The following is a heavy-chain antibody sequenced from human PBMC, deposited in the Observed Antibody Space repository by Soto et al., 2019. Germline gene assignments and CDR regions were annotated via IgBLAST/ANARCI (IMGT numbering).Heavy chain of an antibody. CDR3: ARGESVVGDY. CDR2: INAGNGNT. Sequence: ASVKVSCKASGYTFTSYAMHWVRQAPGQRLEWMGWINAGNGNTKCPQKFQDRVTITRDTSASTAYMELSSLRSEDTAVYYCARGESVVGDYWGQGTLVTVSS. V-gene: IGHV1-3*01. CDR1: GYTFTSYA. D-gene: IGHD2-15*01. J-gene: IGHJ4*02.